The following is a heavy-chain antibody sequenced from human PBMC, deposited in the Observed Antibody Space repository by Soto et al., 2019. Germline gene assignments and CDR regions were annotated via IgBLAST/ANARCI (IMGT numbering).Heavy chain of an antibody. CDR2: IYYSGST. J-gene: IGHJ4*02. D-gene: IGHD1-26*01. CDR3: ARSSSGSYFDY. V-gene: IGHV4-39*01. Sequence: SETLSLTCTVSDGPISSSNYYWGWIRQPPGKGLEWIGSIYYSGSTYYNPSLKSRVTISVDTSKNQFSLKLSSVTAADTAVYYCARSSSGSYFDYWGQGTLVTVSS. CDR1: DGPISSSNYY.